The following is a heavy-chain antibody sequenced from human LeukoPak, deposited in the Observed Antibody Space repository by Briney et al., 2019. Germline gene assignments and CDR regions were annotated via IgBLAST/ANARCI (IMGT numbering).Heavy chain of an antibody. V-gene: IGHV3-33*01. CDR1: GFTFSSYG. CDR3: ARDGNYFSLGFLDY. CDR2: IWYDGSNK. Sequence: GGSLRLSCAASGFTFSSYGMHWVRQAPGKGLEWVAVIWYDGSNKYYADSVKGRFTISRDNSKNTLYLQMNSPRAEDTAVYYCARDGNYFSLGFLDYWGQGTLVTVSS. J-gene: IGHJ4*02. D-gene: IGHD1-26*01.